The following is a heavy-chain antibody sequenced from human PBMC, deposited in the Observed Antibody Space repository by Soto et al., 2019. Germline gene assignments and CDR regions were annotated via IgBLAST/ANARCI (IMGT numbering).Heavy chain of an antibody. Sequence: QVQLVESGGGVVQPGRSLRLSCAASGFTFSSYGMHWVRQAPGKGLEWVAVISYDGSNKYYADSVKGRFTISRDNSKNTLYLQMNSLRADDTAVYYCAKESSTAMDAYYYYGMDVWGQGTTVTVSS. J-gene: IGHJ6*02. CDR1: GFTFSSYG. D-gene: IGHD5-18*01. CDR3: AKESSTAMDAYYYYGMDV. CDR2: ISYDGSNK. V-gene: IGHV3-30*18.